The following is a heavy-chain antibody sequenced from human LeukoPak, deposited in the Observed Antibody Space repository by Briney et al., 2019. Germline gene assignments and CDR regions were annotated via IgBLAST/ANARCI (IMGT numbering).Heavy chain of an antibody. J-gene: IGHJ4*02. CDR2: ISSGSGTI. CDR1: GFTFSSYS. D-gene: IGHD6-19*01. CDR3: ARDHWILQWLPGD. Sequence: GGSLRLSCAASGFTFSSYSMNWVRQAPGKGLEYVSYISSGSGTIYYADSVKGRFTISRDNAKNSLYLQMNSLSAEDTAVYYCARDHWILQWLPGDWGQGTLVTVSS. V-gene: IGHV3-48*04.